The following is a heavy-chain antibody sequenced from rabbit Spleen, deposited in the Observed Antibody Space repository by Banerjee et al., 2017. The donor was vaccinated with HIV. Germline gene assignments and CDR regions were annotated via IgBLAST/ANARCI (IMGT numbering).Heavy chain of an antibody. CDR1: GFDFSSYG. J-gene: IGHJ6*01. Sequence: QEQLVESGGGLVQPGGSLKLSCKASGFDFSSYGVSWVRQAPGKGLEWIGYIDPVFGITVYASWVNGRFTISRDNAQNTLYLQLNSLTAADTATHFCARSLDVGDGYPMDLWGPGTLVTVS. CDR3: ARSLDVGDGYPMDL. D-gene: IGHD6-1*01. CDR2: IDPVFGIT. V-gene: IGHV1S47*01.